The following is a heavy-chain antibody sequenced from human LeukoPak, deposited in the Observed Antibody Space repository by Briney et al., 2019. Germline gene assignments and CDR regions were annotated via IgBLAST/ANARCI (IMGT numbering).Heavy chain of an antibody. V-gene: IGHV4-59*08. CDR3: ARHGGSYSFDY. CDR1: GGSISTYY. Sequence: ETPSLTCTVSGGSISTYYWSWIRQPPGKRLEWIGYLDYTGSTNYNASLKSRVTMSVDTSKNQFSLKLRSVTAADTAVYYCARHGGSYSFDYWGQGTLVSVSS. J-gene: IGHJ4*02. D-gene: IGHD1-26*01. CDR2: LDYTGST.